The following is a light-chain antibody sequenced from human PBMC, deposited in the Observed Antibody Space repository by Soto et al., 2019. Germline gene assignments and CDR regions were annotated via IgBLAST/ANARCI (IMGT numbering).Light chain of an antibody. CDR1: QSVSSNY. J-gene: IGKJ3*01. Sequence: EIVLTQSPGTLSLSPGERATLSCRASQSVSSNYLAWYQQKPGQAPRLLIYGASGRATGMPDRFSGSGSGTDFTLTISRLEPEDFAVYYCQQYGSSPRTFGPGTKVDIK. V-gene: IGKV3-20*01. CDR2: GAS. CDR3: QQYGSSPRT.